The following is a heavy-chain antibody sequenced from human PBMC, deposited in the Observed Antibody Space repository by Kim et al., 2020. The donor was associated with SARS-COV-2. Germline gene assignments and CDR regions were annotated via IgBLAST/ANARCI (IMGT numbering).Heavy chain of an antibody. CDR1: GFTFRSYS. V-gene: IGHV3-48*02. D-gene: IGHD6-19*01. CDR2: ISSSSDTI. Sequence: GGSLRLSCAASGFTFRSYSMTWVRQAPGKGLEWVSYISSSSDTIYYADSVKGRFTISRDNAKNSLYLQMNSLRDDDTAVYYCARERQQWLLRGWYFDLWGRGTLVTVSS. J-gene: IGHJ2*01. CDR3: ARERQQWLLRGWYFDL.